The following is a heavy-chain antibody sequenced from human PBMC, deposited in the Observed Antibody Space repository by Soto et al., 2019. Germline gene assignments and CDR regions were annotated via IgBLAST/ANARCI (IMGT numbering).Heavy chain of an antibody. J-gene: IGHJ4*02. CDR3: ARDLSGDCSGGDCYYFDS. Sequence: PSETLSLTCTVSGVSISTYYWSWIRQPPGKGLEWIGYIHYSGRTNYNPSLKSRVTTSLDTSKNQLSLKLSSVTAADTAVYYCARDLSGDCSGGDCYYFDSWGQGTLVTVSS. D-gene: IGHD2-15*01. CDR2: IHYSGRT. V-gene: IGHV4-59*01. CDR1: GVSISTYY.